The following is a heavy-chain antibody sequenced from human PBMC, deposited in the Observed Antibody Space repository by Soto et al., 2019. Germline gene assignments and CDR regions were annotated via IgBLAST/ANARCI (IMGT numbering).Heavy chain of an antibody. Sequence: QVPLVQSGAELKKPGASAKVSCKASGYIFTSYGISWVRQAPGQGLEWMAWISVDSGNTNYAQNFQGRVTMTTDTSASPAHMELRSLRSDDTAVYYCARFNGSGTNYYMDVWGKGTTVIVSS. CDR2: ISVDSGNT. J-gene: IGHJ6*03. CDR3: ARFNGSGTNYYMDV. CDR1: GYIFTSYG. D-gene: IGHD3-10*01. V-gene: IGHV1-18*01.